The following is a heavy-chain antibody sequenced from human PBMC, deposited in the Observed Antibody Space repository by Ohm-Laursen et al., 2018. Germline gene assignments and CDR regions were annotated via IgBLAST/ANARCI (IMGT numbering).Heavy chain of an antibody. CDR2: ISSSGSTI. CDR1: GFTVSSNY. Sequence: SLRLSCAAPGFTVSSNYMSWIRQAPGKGLEWVSYISSSGSTIYYADSVKGRFTISRDNAKNSLYLQMNSLRAEDTAVYYCARDQWLVLGGDYWGQGTLVTASS. D-gene: IGHD6-19*01. V-gene: IGHV3-11*01. J-gene: IGHJ4*02. CDR3: ARDQWLVLGGDY.